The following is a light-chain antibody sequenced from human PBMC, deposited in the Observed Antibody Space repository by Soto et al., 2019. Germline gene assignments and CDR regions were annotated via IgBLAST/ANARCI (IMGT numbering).Light chain of an antibody. J-gene: IGLJ1*01. CDR2: GVF. CDR3: NSYTTRSTFV. CDR1: SSDVGGFNY. V-gene: IGLV2-14*01. Sequence: QSALTQPASVSGSPGQSITISCTGTSSDVGGFNYVSWYQQHPGKAPKLVIYGVFNRPSGVSNRFSGSRSRNTASLTISGLQAEDEAEYYCNSYTTRSTFVFGTGTKLTVL.